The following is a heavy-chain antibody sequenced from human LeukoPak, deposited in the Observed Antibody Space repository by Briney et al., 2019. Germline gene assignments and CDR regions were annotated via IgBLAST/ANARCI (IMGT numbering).Heavy chain of an antibody. CDR3: ARGDCSGGSCYLSLTTIDY. J-gene: IGHJ4*02. V-gene: IGHV3-23*01. D-gene: IGHD2-15*01. Sequence: GGSLRLSCAASGFTFSSYGMSWVRQAPGKGLEWVSAISGSGGSTYYADSVKGRFTISRDNSKNTLFLQMNSLRAEDTAVYYCARGDCSGGSCYLSLTTIDYWGQGTLVTVSS. CDR2: ISGSGGST. CDR1: GFTFSSYG.